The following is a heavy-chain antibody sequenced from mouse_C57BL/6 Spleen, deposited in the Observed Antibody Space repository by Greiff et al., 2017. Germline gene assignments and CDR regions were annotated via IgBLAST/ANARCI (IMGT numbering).Heavy chain of an antibody. Sequence: QVQLQQSGPELVKPGASVKISCKASGYAFSSSWMNWVKQRPGKGLEWIGRIYPGDGDTNYNGKFKGKATLTADKSSSTAYMPRSSLTSEDSAVYVCAREGGPWYFDVWGTGTTVTVSS. D-gene: IGHD1-1*02. J-gene: IGHJ1*03. CDR2: IYPGDGDT. V-gene: IGHV1-82*01. CDR1: GYAFSSSW. CDR3: AREGGPWYFDV.